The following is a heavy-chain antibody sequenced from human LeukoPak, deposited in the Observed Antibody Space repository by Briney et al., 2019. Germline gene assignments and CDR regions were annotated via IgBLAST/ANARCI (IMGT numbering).Heavy chain of an antibody. V-gene: IGHV4-34*01. CDR1: GGSFSGYY. CDR3: ARAHYYGSGSYYNGR. CDR2: INHSGST. Sequence: SETLSLTCAVYGGSFSGYYWSWIRQPPGKGLEWIGEINHSGSTNYNPSLKSRVTISVDTSKNQFSLKLSSVTAADTAVYYCARAHYYGSGSYYNGRWGQGTLVTVSS. D-gene: IGHD3-10*01. J-gene: IGHJ4*02.